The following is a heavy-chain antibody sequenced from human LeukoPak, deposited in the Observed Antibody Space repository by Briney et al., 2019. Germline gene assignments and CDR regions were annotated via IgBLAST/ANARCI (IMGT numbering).Heavy chain of an antibody. CDR3: AREYLGMAV. Sequence: GGSLRLSCAASGFTFSIYWMSWVRQAPGKGLEWVASMKGDGSVKHFLDSVEGRFTISRDNAKNSLYLQMNSLRAEDTAVYYCAREYLGMAVWGQGTLVTVSS. J-gene: IGHJ4*02. V-gene: IGHV3-7*01. CDR2: MKGDGSVK. D-gene: IGHD5-24*01. CDR1: GFTFSIYW.